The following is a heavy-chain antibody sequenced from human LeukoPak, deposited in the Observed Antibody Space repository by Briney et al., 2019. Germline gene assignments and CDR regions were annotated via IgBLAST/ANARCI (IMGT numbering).Heavy chain of an antibody. CDR1: GGSLSGYY. Sequence: MTSETLSLTCAVYGGSLSGYYWSWIGQPPGKGLEWIGEINHSGSTNYSPSLKSRVTISVDTSKNQFSLKLSSVTAADTAVYYCRIKGASFDYWAHGTLVTVSS. CDR3: RIKGASFDY. D-gene: IGHD4/OR15-4a*01. J-gene: IGHJ4*01. CDR2: INHSGST. V-gene: IGHV4-34*01.